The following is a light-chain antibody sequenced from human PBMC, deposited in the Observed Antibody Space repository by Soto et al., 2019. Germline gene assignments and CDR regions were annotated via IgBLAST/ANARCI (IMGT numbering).Light chain of an antibody. CDR1: TGAVTSGHY. J-gene: IGLJ3*02. V-gene: IGLV7-46*01. Sequence: QAVVTQEPSLTVSPGGTVTLTCGSSTGAVTSGHYPYWFQQKPGQAPTTLIHDTNNRHSWTPARFSGSLLGGKAALTLSGAQPEDEDTYYCWIFYSISLRVFGGGTKLTVL. CDR3: WIFYSISLRV. CDR2: DTN.